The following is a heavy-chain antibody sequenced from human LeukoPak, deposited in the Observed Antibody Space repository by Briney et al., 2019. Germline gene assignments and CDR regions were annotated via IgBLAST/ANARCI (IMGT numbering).Heavy chain of an antibody. CDR2: ISSGGSTI. CDR3: ARECCSSTSCYTPCDAFDI. J-gene: IGHJ3*02. Sequence: GGSVRLSCAASGFTFSSYEMNWVRQAPGKGLEWVSYISSGGSTIYYADSVKGRFTISRDNAKNSLYLQMNSLRAEDTAVYYCARECCSSTSCYTPCDAFDIWGQGTMVTVSS. CDR1: GFTFSSYE. D-gene: IGHD2-2*02. V-gene: IGHV3-48*03.